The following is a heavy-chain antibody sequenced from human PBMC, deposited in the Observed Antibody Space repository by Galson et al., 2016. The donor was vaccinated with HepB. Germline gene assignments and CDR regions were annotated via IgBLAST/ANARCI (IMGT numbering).Heavy chain of an antibody. CDR2: ISFDGSNN. Sequence: SLRLSCAASGFTFSSYSMHWVRQAPGKGLEWVAVISFDGSNNFYADSVKVRFTISRDNSTNTLYLQMNSLRAEDTAVYYCARDDDYVWGTYRYTRTVPQYYFDYWGQGTLVTVSS. CDR3: ARDDDYVWGTYRYTRTVPQYYFDY. V-gene: IGHV3-30-3*01. D-gene: IGHD3-16*02. CDR1: GFTFSSYS. J-gene: IGHJ4*02.